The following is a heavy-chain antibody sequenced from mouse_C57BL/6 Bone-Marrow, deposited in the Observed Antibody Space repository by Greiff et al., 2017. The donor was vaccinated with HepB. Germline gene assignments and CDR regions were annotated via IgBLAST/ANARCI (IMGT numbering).Heavy chain of an antibody. Sequence: VQLQQSGAELVRPGASVKLSCTASGFNIKDYYMHWVKQRPEQGLEWIGRIDPEDGDTEYAPKFPGKATMTADTSSNTAYLQLSSLTSEDTAVYYCTIHYYGSSYKGNYWGQGTTLTVSS. D-gene: IGHD1-1*01. J-gene: IGHJ2*01. CDR3: TIHYYGSSYKGNY. V-gene: IGHV14-1*01. CDR1: GFNIKDYY. CDR2: IDPEDGDT.